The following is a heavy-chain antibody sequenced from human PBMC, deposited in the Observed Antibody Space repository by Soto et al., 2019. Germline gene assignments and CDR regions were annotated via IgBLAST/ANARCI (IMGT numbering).Heavy chain of an antibody. CDR3: VREAQDDYDFWSGYYKKGYYYYGMEV. Sequence: ASVKVSCKASGYTFTSYGISWVRQAPGQGLEWMGWISAYNGNTNYAQKLQGRVSMTTDTSTSTDYMELRSLRSDDTAVYYCVREAQDDYDFWSGYYKKGYYYYGMEVWG. V-gene: IGHV1-18*01. CDR1: GYTFTSYG. J-gene: IGHJ6*02. CDR2: ISAYNGNT. D-gene: IGHD3-3*01.